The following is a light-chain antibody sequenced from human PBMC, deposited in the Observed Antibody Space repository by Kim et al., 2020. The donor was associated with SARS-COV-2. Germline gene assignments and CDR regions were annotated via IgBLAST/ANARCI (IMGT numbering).Light chain of an antibody. CDR3: QEYNNWPPVT. Sequence: IVMTQSPATLSVSPGESATLPCRASQGVRDKLAWYKQKPGQPPRLLIYDASTRATDIPARFSGSGSGTEFTLSIRSLQSEDCALYFCQEYNNWPPVTFGGGTKVDIK. CDR1: QGVRDK. V-gene: IGKV3-15*01. CDR2: DAS. J-gene: IGKJ4*01.